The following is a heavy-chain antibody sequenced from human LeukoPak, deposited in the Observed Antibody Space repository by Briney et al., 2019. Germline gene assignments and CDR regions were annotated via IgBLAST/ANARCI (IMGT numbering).Heavy chain of an antibody. D-gene: IGHD6-13*01. CDR1: GFTFSSYS. J-gene: IGHJ4*02. CDR2: ISSSSSTI. CDR3: ARVRTEIAAAASPVGY. Sequence: TGGSLRLSCAASGFTFSSYSLNWVRQAPGKGLDWVSYISSSSSTIYYADSVKGRFTISRDNAKNSLYLQMNSLRAEDTAVYYCARVRTEIAAAASPVGYWGQGTLVTVSS. V-gene: IGHV3-48*01.